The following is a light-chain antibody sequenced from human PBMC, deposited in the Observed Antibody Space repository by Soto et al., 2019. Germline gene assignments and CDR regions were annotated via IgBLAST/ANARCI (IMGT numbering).Light chain of an antibody. CDR2: GAS. CDR1: ESVSHKY. J-gene: IGKJ4*01. V-gene: IGKV3-20*01. CDR3: QHYGRPAPLT. Sequence: EIVLTQSPGTLSLSPGERATLSCRASESVSHKYLAWYQQKPGQTPRLLISGASNRAAGIPDRFSGSGSGKDFAVTMGGLEPEDFAVYYCQHYGRPAPLTFGGRTKVDIX.